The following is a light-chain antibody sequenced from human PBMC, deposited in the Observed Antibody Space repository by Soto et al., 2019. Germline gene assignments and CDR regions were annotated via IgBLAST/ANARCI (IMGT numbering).Light chain of an antibody. CDR3: QKTNTFPLN. CDR2: GAS. Sequence: IQSTHSPSSLSVSVVDRVTITFLASQIISSSLNWYQQKPGKAPKLLIYGASSLQSGVPSRFSGSGSETDFTLTISSLQPEDSATYYCQKTNTFPLNFGGGTKVDI. CDR1: QIISSS. V-gene: IGKV1-39*01. J-gene: IGKJ4*01.